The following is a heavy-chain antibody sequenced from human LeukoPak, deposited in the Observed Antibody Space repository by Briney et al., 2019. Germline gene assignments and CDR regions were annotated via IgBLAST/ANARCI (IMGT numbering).Heavy chain of an antibody. CDR1: GYTLTELS. D-gene: IGHD7-27*01. J-gene: IGHJ6*02. CDR3: ATAVGISKYYYYYGMDV. Sequence: ASVKVSCKVSGYTLTELSMHWVRQAPGKGLEWMGGFDPEDGETIYAQKFQGRVTMTEDTSTDTAYMELSSLRSGDTAVYYCATAVGISKYYYYYGMDVWGQGTTVTVSS. V-gene: IGHV1-24*01. CDR2: FDPEDGET.